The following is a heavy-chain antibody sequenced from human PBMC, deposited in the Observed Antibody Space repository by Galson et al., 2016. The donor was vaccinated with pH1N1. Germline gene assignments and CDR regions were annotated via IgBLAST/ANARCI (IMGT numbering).Heavy chain of an antibody. CDR1: GGSISSGSYY. V-gene: IGHV4-61*09. Sequence: TLSLTCTVSGGSISSGSYYWSWIRQPAGKGLEWIGYIYTSGSTNYNPSLKSRLIISVDTSKNQVSLKLSSVTAADTAIYYCARGTIDSAGSGNYYSNYYYGMDVWGQGTTVTVSS. D-gene: IGHD3-10*01. CDR2: IYTSGST. J-gene: IGHJ6*02. CDR3: ARGTIDSAGSGNYYSNYYYGMDV.